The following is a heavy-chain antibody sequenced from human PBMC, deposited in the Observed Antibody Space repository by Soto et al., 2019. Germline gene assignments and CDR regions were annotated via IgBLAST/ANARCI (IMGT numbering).Heavy chain of an antibody. V-gene: IGHV3-23*01. J-gene: IGHJ4*02. Sequence: EVQLLESGGGLVQPGGSLRLSCAASGFTFSSYAMSWVRQAPGKGLEWVSGISGSGGDTNYADSVKGRFTISRDNSKNMLYVQVNSLRAEDTAVYYCARGHAYDDNSGYYGYWGQGILVTVST. CDR1: GFTFSSYA. D-gene: IGHD3-22*01. CDR2: ISGSGGDT. CDR3: ARGHAYDDNSGYYGY.